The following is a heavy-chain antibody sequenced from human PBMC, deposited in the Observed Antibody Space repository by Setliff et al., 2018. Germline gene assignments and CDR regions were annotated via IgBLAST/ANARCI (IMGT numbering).Heavy chain of an antibody. CDR1: GVTVSAYD. D-gene: IGHD3-10*01. CDR3: RLWFGELLRDY. J-gene: IGHJ4*02. V-gene: IGHV3-53*01. CDR2: LDNDGST. Sequence: PGGSLRLSCAASGVTVSAYDMSWVRQAPGKGLEWVSLLDNDGSTYYSDSVKGRFTISRGTSKNTLYLQMGSLRTEDTAMYYCRLWFGELLRDYWGQGTLVTVSS.